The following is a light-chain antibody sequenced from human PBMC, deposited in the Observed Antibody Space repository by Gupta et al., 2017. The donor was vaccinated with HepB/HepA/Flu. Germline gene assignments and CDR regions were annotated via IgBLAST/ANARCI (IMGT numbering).Light chain of an antibody. CDR3: QAWDSGTVV. J-gene: IGLJ2*01. CDR1: NLENKD. Sequence: SYALTQPPSVSLSPGQAASITCSGNNLENKDVSWYQQKPGQSPILVIYQDTKRPSGIPERFSGSNSGNTATLTISGTQAVDEAEYYCQAWDSGTVVFGGGTKLTVL. V-gene: IGLV3-1*01. CDR2: QDT.